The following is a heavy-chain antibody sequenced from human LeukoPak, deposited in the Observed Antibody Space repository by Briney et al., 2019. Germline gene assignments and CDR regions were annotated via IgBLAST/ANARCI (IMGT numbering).Heavy chain of an antibody. Sequence: PSETLSLTCTVSGGSISSGTYYWSWIRQPAGKGLEWIGRIYTSGSTNYNPSLKSRVTISVDTSKNHFSLKLSSVTAADTAVYYCARGGSSYDRAFYYMDVWGKGTTVTVSS. CDR2: IYTSGST. V-gene: IGHV4-61*02. J-gene: IGHJ6*03. CDR1: GGSISSGTYY. CDR3: ARGGSSYDRAFYYMDV. D-gene: IGHD5-18*01.